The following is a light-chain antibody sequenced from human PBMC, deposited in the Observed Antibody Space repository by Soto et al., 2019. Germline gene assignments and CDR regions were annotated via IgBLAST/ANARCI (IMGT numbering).Light chain of an antibody. CDR2: DAS. CDR1: QSINRH. V-gene: IGKV3-11*01. Sequence: EIVLTQSPATLSLSPGERATLSCRASQSINRHLAWYRQKPGQAPRLLIYDASNRATGIPSRFSGSGSGTDFTLTIISLVPEDFGVYYCKQRSNWPPVTFGGGTKVEIK. CDR3: KQRSNWPPVT. J-gene: IGKJ4*01.